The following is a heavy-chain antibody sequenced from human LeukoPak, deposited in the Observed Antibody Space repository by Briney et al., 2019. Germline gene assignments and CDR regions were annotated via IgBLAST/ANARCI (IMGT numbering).Heavy chain of an antibody. CDR1: GGSISSGDYY. V-gene: IGHV4-30-4*01. D-gene: IGHD3-16*01. Sequence: SQTLSLTCTVSGGSISSGDYYWSWIRQPPGKGLEWIGYIYYSGSTYYNPSPKSRVTISVDTSKNQFSLKLSSVTAADTAVYYCARVGGDYGMDVWGKGTTVTVSS. J-gene: IGHJ6*04. CDR2: IYYSGST. CDR3: ARVGGDYGMDV.